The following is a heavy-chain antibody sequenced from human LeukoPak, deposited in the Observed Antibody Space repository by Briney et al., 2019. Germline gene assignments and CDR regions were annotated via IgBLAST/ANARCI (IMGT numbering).Heavy chain of an antibody. V-gene: IGHV3-66*01. D-gene: IGHD5-24*01. CDR2: LYSGGST. J-gene: IGHJ4*02. CDR3: ARGDGYNYTSVFDS. CDR1: GFTFSDYY. Sequence: PGGSLRLSCAASGFTFSDYYMSWVRQAPGKGLEWVSVLYSGGSTYYADSVKGRFTISRDNSKNTLYLQMNSLRAEDTAVYYCARGDGYNYTSVFDSWGQGTLVTVSS.